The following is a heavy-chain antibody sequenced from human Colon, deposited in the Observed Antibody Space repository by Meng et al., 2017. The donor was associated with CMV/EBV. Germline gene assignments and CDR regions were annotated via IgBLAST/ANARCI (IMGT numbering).Heavy chain of an antibody. CDR1: GYTFSIFG. Sequence: ASVKVSCKASGYTFSIFGVSWVRQAPGQGPEWMGWISGDNEKTSYAQKFQGRVTETKDTSTTTVYMELRSLRPDDTALYYCARERLFGHTFDIWGQGTMVTVSS. D-gene: IGHD3-3*01. CDR3: ARERLFGHTFDI. V-gene: IGHV1-18*01. CDR2: ISGDNEKT. J-gene: IGHJ3*02.